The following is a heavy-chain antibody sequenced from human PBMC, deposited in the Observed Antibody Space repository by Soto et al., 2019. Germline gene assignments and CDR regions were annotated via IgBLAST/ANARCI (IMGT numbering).Heavy chain of an antibody. Sequence: QVQLVQSGAEVKKPGSSVKVSCKASGGSFSTYGINWVRLAPGQGLEWMGGIIPKFGTTNYAQKFRGRVTNTADESTNTADMELNSLSSEDTAVYFCARELDPYSGGNSLSLDYWGQGTLVTVSS. D-gene: IGHD2-21*02. J-gene: IGHJ4*02. CDR2: IIPKFGTT. V-gene: IGHV1-69*13. CDR3: ARELDPYSGGNSLSLDY. CDR1: GGSFSTYG.